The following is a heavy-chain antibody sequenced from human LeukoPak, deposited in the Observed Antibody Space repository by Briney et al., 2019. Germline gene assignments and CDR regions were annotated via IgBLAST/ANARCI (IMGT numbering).Heavy chain of an antibody. J-gene: IGHJ4*02. CDR2: ISDSGKT. Sequence: SETLSLTCIVSGGSVSNSNYYWGWIRQPPGRGLEWIGNISDSGKTYYNPSLKSRVTISADTTKNQLSLKLSSVTAADTAVYFCAKNDFWSGYYGHWGQGILVTVSS. D-gene: IGHD3-3*01. CDR3: AKNDFWSGYYGH. CDR1: GGSVSNSNYY. V-gene: IGHV4-39*01.